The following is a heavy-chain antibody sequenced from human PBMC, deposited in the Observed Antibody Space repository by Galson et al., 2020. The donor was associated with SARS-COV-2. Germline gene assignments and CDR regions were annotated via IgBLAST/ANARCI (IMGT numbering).Heavy chain of an antibody. V-gene: IGHV1-18*01. Sequence: GESLKISCKASGYTFTSYGISWVRQAPGQGLEWMGWISAYNGNTNYAQKLQGRVTMTTDTSTSTAYMELRSLRSDDTAVYYCARGYCSGGSCYADAFDIWGQGTMVTVSS. D-gene: IGHD2-15*01. CDR1: GYTFTSYG. J-gene: IGHJ3*02. CDR3: ARGYCSGGSCYADAFDI. CDR2: ISAYNGNT.